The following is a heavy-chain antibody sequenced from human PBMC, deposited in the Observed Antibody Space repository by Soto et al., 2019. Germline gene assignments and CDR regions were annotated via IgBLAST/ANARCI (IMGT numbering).Heavy chain of an antibody. V-gene: IGHV1-2*04. J-gene: IGHJ6*02. CDR2: INPHSGGT. CDR3: AREALGSSRYFQEEEYGMDV. Sequence: GASVKVSCKASGYTFTGYYVHWVRQAPGQGLEWMGWINPHSGGTNYAQKVQGWVTMTRDTSISTAYMELSRLKSDDTAVYYCAREALGSSRYFQEEEYGMDVWGQGTTVTVSS. CDR1: GYTFTGYY. D-gene: IGHD3-22*01.